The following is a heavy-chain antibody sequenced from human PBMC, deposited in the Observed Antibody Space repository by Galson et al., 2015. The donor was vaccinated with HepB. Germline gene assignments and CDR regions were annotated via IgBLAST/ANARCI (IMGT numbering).Heavy chain of an antibody. J-gene: IGHJ4*02. CDR3: ASTNTFDY. Sequence: SLRLSCAASGFSFSYFPMHWVRQAPGKGLEWVAAIRQEGSEKWYVDSVKGRFAISRDNGKNSLYLEMNSLRVDDTAIYYCASTNTFDYWGQGTLVTVSS. CDR1: GFSFSYFP. CDR2: IRQEGSEK. V-gene: IGHV3-7*01.